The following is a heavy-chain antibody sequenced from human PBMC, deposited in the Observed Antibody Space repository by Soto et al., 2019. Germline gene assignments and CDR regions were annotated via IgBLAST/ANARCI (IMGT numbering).Heavy chain of an antibody. CDR3: VREPRYCSGRSCSIMGDAFDI. D-gene: IGHD2-15*01. V-gene: IGHV3-66*01. CDR1: GFSVTDIY. Sequence: EVQLVESGGGLVQPGGSLRLSCVASGFSVTDIYMNWVRQAPGKGLEWVSVIYNEFTDYADSVRGRFSISTDSSKNALYLQMNSLRAEDSAVYYCVREPRYCSGRSCSIMGDAFDIWGQGTKVTVSS. CDR2: IYNEFT. J-gene: IGHJ3*02.